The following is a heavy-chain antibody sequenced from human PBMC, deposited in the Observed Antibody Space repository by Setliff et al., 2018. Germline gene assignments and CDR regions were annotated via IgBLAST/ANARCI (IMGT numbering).Heavy chain of an antibody. D-gene: IGHD2-15*01. CDR2: ISYDGTIT. Sequence: LSLSCAASGFTFSSYGMHWVRQAPGKGLEWVAVISYDGTITHYVDSVKGRFSISRDNSQNTLYLQMNSLSPEDTALYYCASSSGGNYEAYFDYWGQGTLVTVSS. J-gene: IGHJ4*02. CDR1: GFTFSSYG. V-gene: IGHV3-30*03. CDR3: ASSSGGNYEAYFDY.